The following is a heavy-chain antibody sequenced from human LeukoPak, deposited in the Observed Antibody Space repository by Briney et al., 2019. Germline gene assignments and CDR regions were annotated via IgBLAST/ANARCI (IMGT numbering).Heavy chain of an antibody. J-gene: IGHJ3*02. Sequence: SGTLSLTCGVSGGSITNTNYWTWVRQPPGKGLEWIGEVNLQGSTNYNPSLMGRVAISVDTSENHISLQLTSVTAADTAVYYCARSLVLWFGESRSGFDIWGQGTMVTVSS. CDR2: VNLQGST. CDR3: ARSLVLWFGESRSGFDI. CDR1: GGSITNTNY. V-gene: IGHV4-4*02. D-gene: IGHD3-10*01.